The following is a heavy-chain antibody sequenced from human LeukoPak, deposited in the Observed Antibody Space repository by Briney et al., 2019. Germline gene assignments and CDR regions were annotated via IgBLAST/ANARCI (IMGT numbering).Heavy chain of an antibody. CDR3: ARGDYYGSGSYYTHFDY. CDR1: GFTFSS. Sequence: GGSLRLSCAASGFTFSSRQAPGKGLEWVSAISGSGGSTYYADSVKGRFTISRDNSKNTLYLQMNSLRAEDTALYYCARGDYYGSGSYYTHFDYWGQGTLVTVSS. J-gene: IGHJ4*02. D-gene: IGHD3-10*01. CDR2: ISGSGGST. V-gene: IGHV3-23*01.